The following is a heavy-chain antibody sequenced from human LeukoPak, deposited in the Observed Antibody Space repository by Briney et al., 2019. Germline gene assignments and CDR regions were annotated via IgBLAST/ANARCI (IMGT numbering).Heavy chain of an antibody. J-gene: IGHJ4*02. CDR1: GGSFSGYY. D-gene: IGHD3-9*01. CDR3: ARLAYYDMLTGYEDY. V-gene: IGHV4-34*01. CDR2: INHSGST. Sequence: PSETLSLTCAVYGGSFSGYYWSWIRQPPGKGLEWIGEINHSGSTNYNPSLKSRVTISVDASKNQCSLKLSSVTAADTAVYYCARLAYYDMLTGYEDYWGQGTLVTVSS.